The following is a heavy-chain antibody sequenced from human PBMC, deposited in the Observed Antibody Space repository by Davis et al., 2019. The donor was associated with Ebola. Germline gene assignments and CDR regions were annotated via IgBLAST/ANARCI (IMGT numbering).Heavy chain of an antibody. CDR1: GGSISSGSYY. CDR3: ARGADY. CDR2: IYTSGST. J-gene: IGHJ4*02. Sequence: PSETLSLTCTVSGGSISSGSYYWSWIRQPAGKGLEWIGHIYTSGSTNYNPSLKSRVTISVDTSKNQFSLKLSSVTAADTAVYYCARGADYWGQGTLVTVSS. V-gene: IGHV4-61*09.